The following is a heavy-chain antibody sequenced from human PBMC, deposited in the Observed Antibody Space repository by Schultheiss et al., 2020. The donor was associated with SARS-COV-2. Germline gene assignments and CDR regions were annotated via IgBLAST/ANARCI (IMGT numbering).Heavy chain of an antibody. CDR2: IYSGGST. D-gene: IGHD3-16*02. Sequence: GESLKISCAASGFTVSSNYMSWVRQAPGKGLEWVSVIYSGGSTYYADSVKGRFTISRDNSKNTLYLQMNSLRAEDTAVYYCARQARLGELSPHSPQYYYYGMDVWGQGTTVTVSS. CDR3: ARQARLGELSPHSPQYYYYGMDV. J-gene: IGHJ6*02. V-gene: IGHV3-66*04. CDR1: GFTVSSNY.